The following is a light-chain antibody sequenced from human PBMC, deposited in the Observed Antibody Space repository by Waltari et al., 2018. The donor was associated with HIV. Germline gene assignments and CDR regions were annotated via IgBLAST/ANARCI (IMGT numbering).Light chain of an antibody. J-gene: IGKJ2*01. CDR3: QQRKYLYT. CDR2: GVS. Sequence: EIVLTQSPATLSLSPGEPATLSCRASHPVSTFLAWYQQKPGQSPRLLISGVSARAPGIPVRFSGSGSETDFTLTISGLEPDDFAVYFCQQRKYLYTFGQGTKVEI. CDR1: HPVSTF. V-gene: IGKV3-11*01.